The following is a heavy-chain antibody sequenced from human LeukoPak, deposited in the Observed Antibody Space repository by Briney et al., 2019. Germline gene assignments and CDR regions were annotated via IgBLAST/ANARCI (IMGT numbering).Heavy chain of an antibody. CDR1: GFTFSNYN. CDR3: ARDRGYYDSSGYYSETFDY. D-gene: IGHD3-22*01. V-gene: IGHV3-21*01. CDR2: ISSSSSYI. Sequence: PGGSLRLSCAASGFTFSNYNMNWVRQAPGKGLEWVSSISSSSSYIYYADSVRGRFTISRDNAKKSLYLQMNSLRAEDTAVYYCARDRGYYDSSGYYSETFDYWGQGTLVTVPS. J-gene: IGHJ4*02.